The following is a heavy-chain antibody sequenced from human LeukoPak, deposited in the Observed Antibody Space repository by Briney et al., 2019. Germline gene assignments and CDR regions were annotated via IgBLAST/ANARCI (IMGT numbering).Heavy chain of an antibody. Sequence: PGGSLRLSCAASGFTFCDYYMSWIRQAPGMGLEWVSYISSSGSTIYYADSVKGRFTISRDNSKNTLYLQMNSLRAEDTAVYYCTKAPYGSGSYRLDYWGQGTLVTVSS. CDR2: ISSSGSTI. V-gene: IGHV3-11*01. D-gene: IGHD3-10*01. CDR1: GFTFCDYY. CDR3: TKAPYGSGSYRLDY. J-gene: IGHJ4*02.